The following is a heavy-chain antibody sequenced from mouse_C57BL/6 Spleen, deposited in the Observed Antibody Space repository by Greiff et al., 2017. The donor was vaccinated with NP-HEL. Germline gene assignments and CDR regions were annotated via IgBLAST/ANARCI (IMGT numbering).Heavy chain of an antibody. Sequence: EVKLMESGGGLVQPKGSLKLSCAASGFSFNTYAMNWVRQAPGKGLEWVARIRSKSNNYATYYADSVKDRFTISRDDSESMLYLQMNNLKTEDTAMYYCVRRGSYDYDVDWYFDVWGTGTTVTVSS. CDR1: GFSFNTYA. V-gene: IGHV10-1*01. J-gene: IGHJ1*03. D-gene: IGHD2-4*01. CDR2: IRSKSNNYAT. CDR3: VRRGSYDYDVDWYFDV.